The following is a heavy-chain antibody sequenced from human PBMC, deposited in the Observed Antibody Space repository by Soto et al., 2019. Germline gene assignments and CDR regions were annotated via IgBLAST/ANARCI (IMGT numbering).Heavy chain of an antibody. V-gene: IGHV3-30-3*01. CDR3: ARDPEAIGGYFQH. CDR1: GFTFSSYA. J-gene: IGHJ1*01. CDR2: ISYDGSNK. Sequence: GGSLRLSCAVSGFTFSSYAMHWVRQAPGKELEWVAVISYDGSNKYYADSVKGRFTISRDNSKNTLYLQMNSLRAEDTAVYYCARDPEAIGGYFQHWGQGTMVTVSS.